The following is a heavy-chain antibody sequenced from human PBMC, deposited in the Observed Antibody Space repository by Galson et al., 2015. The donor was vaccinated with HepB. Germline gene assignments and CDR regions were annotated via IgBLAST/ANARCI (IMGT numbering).Heavy chain of an antibody. CDR3: AKDWVRWEPPRPYYYYGMDV. D-gene: IGHD4-23*01. Sequence: SLRLSCAASGFTFSSYGMHWVRQAPGKGLEWVAVIWYDGSNKYYADSVKGRFTISRDNSKNTLYLQMNSLRAEDTAVYYCAKDWVRWEPPRPYYYYGMDVWGQGTTVTVSS. CDR2: IWYDGSNK. V-gene: IGHV3-33*06. J-gene: IGHJ6*02. CDR1: GFTFSSYG.